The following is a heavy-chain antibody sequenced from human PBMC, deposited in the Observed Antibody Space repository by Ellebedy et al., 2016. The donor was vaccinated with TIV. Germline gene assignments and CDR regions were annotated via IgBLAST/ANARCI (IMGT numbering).Heavy chain of an antibody. CDR2: IYYSGST. J-gene: IGHJ4*02. V-gene: IGHV4-59*01. Sequence: MPGGSLRLSCTVSGGSISSYYWSWIRQPTGKGLEWIGYIYYSGSTNYNPSLKSRVTISVDMSRNQFSLKLSSVTAADTAVYYCARYIRSPYYFDYWGQGTLVTVSS. CDR3: ARYIRSPYYFDY. CDR1: GGSISSYY.